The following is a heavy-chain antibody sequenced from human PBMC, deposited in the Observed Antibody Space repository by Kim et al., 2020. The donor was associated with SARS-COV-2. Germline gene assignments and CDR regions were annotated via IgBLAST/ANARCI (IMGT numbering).Heavy chain of an antibody. J-gene: IGHJ4*02. D-gene: IGHD3-9*01. V-gene: IGHV3-7*04. Sequence: YVACGKGRFTISRDNAKNSLSLQMNALRTDDTGVYYCTKGTQPTSGLDYWGQGTLVIVSS. CDR3: TKGTQPTSGLDY.